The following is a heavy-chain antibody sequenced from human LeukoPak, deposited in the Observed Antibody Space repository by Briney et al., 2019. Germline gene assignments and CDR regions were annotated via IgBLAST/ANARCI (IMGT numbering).Heavy chain of an antibody. D-gene: IGHD6-6*01. CDR2: ISYDGSNK. Sequence: RSLRLSCAASGFTFSSYAMHWVRQAPGKGLEWGAVISYDGSNKYYADSVKGRFTISRDNSKNTLYLQMNSLRAEDTAVYYCARVVSSSARIDAFDIWGQGTMVTVSS. CDR3: ARVVSSSARIDAFDI. CDR1: GFTFSSYA. J-gene: IGHJ3*02. V-gene: IGHV3-30-3*01.